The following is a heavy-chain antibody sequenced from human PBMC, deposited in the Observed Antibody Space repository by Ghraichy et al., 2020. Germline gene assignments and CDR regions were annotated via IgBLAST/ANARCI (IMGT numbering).Heavy chain of an antibody. J-gene: IGHJ5*02. Sequence: SVKVSCKASGYTFTGYYMHWVRQAPGQGLEWMGWINPNSGGTNYAQKFQGRVTMTRDTSISTAYMELSRLRSDDTAVYYCARDRGFGELSSWFDPWGQGTLVTVS. CDR2: INPNSGGT. V-gene: IGHV1-2*02. CDR3: ARDRGFGELSSWFDP. CDR1: GYTFTGYY. D-gene: IGHD3-10*01.